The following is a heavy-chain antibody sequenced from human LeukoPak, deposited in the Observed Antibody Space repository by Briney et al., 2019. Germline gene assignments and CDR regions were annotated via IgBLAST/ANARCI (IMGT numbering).Heavy chain of an antibody. D-gene: IGHD2-2*01. CDR2: ISGNNDNP. CDR1: GYTFSNFG. V-gene: IGHV1-18*01. Sequence: ASVKVSCKASGYTFSNFGISWVRQAPGQGLECMGWISGNNDNPNYGQNFQGRFTVTTDSSTSTAYMELRNLRSDDTAVYYCARDGTSTDDYWGQGTLVTVSS. J-gene: IGHJ4*02. CDR3: ARDGTSTDDY.